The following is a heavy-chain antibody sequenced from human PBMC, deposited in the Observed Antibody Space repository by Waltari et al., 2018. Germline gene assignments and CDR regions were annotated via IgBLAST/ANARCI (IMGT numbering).Heavy chain of an antibody. J-gene: IGHJ6*02. D-gene: IGHD2-15*01. CDR3: SREPSGPIRSTV. Sequence: QVHLVQSGAEVREPGASVRVSCKASGDTLDRYLVHWVRQAPGQGFEWVGRVNGNKGGTTYAEKFQGRVTMTRDTSITTAYMDLTSLTSADTAINWCSREPSGPIRSTVWGQGTTVTVSS. V-gene: IGHV1-2*06. CDR1: GDTLDRYL. CDR2: VNGNKGGT.